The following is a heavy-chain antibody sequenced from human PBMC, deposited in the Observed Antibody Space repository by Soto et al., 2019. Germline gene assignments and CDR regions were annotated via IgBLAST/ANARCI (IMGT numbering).Heavy chain of an antibody. CDR3: ATNRGRGYSYGPYYYYGMDV. Sequence: ASVKVSCKVSGYTLTELSMHWVRQAPGKGLEWMGGFDPEDGETIYAQKFQGRVTMTEDTSTDTAYMELSSLRSEDTAVYYCATNRGRGYSYGPYYYYGMDVWGQGTTVTVSS. CDR2: FDPEDGET. D-gene: IGHD5-18*01. V-gene: IGHV1-24*01. CDR1: GYTLTELS. J-gene: IGHJ6*02.